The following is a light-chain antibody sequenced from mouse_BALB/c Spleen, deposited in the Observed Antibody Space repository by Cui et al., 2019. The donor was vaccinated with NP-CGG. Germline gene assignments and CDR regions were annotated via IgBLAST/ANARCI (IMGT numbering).Light chain of an antibody. J-gene: IGLJ1*01. CDR3: ALWYSNHWV. CDR1: TGAVTTSNY. V-gene: IGLV1*01. Sequence: QAVVTQKSAHTTSSGETVTLTCRSSTGAVTTSNYANWVQEKPDHLFTGLIGGTNNRAPGVPARFSGSLIGDKAALTITGAQTEDEAIYFCALWYSNHWVFGGGTKLTVL. CDR2: GTN.